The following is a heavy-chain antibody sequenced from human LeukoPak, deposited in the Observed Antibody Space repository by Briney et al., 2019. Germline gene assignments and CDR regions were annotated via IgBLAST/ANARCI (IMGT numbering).Heavy chain of an antibody. J-gene: IGHJ5*02. CDR2: ISYDGSTK. CDR1: GFTFSSYA. V-gene: IGHV3-30-3*01. D-gene: IGHD2-2*01. CDR3: ARDSCNSTSCYRWFDP. Sequence: GGSLRLSCAASGFTFSSYAMHWVRQAPGKGLEWVAVISYDGSTKYYADSVKGRFSISRDTSKNMLYLQMNSLRTEDTALYYCARDSCNSTSCYRWFDPWGQGTLVTVSS.